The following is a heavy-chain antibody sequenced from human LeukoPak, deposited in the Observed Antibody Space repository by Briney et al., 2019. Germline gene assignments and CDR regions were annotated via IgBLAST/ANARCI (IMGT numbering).Heavy chain of an antibody. Sequence: SVKVSCKASGGTFSSYAISWVRQAPGQGLGWMGRIIPILGIANYAQKFQGRVTITADESTSTAYMELSSLRSEDTAVYYCARAEDYYGSGSPFDYWGQGTLVTVSS. V-gene: IGHV1-69*04. CDR2: IIPILGIA. CDR3: ARAEDYYGSGSPFDY. D-gene: IGHD3-10*01. CDR1: GGTFSSYA. J-gene: IGHJ4*02.